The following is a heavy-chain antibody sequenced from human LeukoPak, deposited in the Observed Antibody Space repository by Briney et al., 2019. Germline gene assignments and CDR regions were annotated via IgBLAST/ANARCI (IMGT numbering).Heavy chain of an antibody. J-gene: IGHJ4*02. CDR3: ARDRRGPTRYYFDY. Sequence: SETLSLTCAVYGGSFSSYYWGWIRQPPGKGLEWIGSIYYSGSTYYNPSLKSRVTISVDTSKNQFSLKLSSVTAADTAVYYCARDRRGPTRYYFDYWGQGTLVTVSS. CDR1: GGSFSSYY. D-gene: IGHD3-10*01. V-gene: IGHV4-39*07. CDR2: IYYSGST.